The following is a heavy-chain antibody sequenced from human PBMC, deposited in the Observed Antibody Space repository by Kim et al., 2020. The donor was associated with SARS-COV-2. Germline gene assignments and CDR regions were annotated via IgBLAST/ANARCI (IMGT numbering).Heavy chain of an antibody. J-gene: IGHJ4*02. D-gene: IGHD3-10*01. CDR2: ISNNAGDT. Sequence: GGSLRLSCAASGFSFSGYGMSWVRQAPGKGLQWVSTISNNAGDTYYADSVKGRLTISRDNPKNTLYLQMNSLRADDTAVYYCAKAVYSHGLFDFWGQGSLVTVSS. CDR3: AKAVYSHGLFDF. CDR1: GFSFSGYG. V-gene: IGHV3-23*01.